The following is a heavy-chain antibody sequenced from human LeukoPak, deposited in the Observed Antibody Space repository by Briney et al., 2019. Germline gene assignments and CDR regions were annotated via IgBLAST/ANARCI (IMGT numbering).Heavy chain of an antibody. Sequence: GGSLRLSCAASGFSLSSHCMSWVRQAPGKGLEWVANIRQEGSDKYYVDSVKGRFTISRDNAKNSLYLQMISLRAEDTAVYYCVRDRKGPLYSTSRHYWMDGWSQGTTATV. D-gene: IGHD6-13*01. J-gene: IGHJ6*02. CDR1: GFSLSSHC. CDR2: IRQEGSDK. CDR3: VRDRKGPLYSTSRHYWMDG. V-gene: IGHV3-7*01.